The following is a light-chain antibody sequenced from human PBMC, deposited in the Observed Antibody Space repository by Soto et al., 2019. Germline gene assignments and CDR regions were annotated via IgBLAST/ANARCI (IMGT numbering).Light chain of an antibody. CDR2: EVT. Sequence: QSALTQPASVSGSPGQSITISCTGTRSYVGRYNYVSWYQQHPGKAPKLLIYEVTYRPSGVSTRFSASKSGSTASLTISGIQAEDEADYYCSSYSTTSSPHVLFGGGTQLTVL. V-gene: IGLV2-14*01. J-gene: IGLJ2*01. CDR3: SSYSTTSSPHVL. CDR1: RSYVGRYNY.